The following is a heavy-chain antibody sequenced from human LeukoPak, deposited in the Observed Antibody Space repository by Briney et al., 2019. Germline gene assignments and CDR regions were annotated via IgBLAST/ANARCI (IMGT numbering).Heavy chain of an antibody. CDR1: GYSFTNYW. J-gene: IGHJ5*01. V-gene: IGHV5-51*01. D-gene: IGHD3-22*01. CDR3: VRHVTTSDCESSWFDS. CDR2: TYPGESNT. Sequence: PGESLKISCEASGYSFTNYWIAWVRQTPGKGLEWMGFTYPGESNTRYSPSFRGQVTISVDKSINTAYLQWSSLKASDTAMYYCVRHVTTSDCESSWFDSWGQGTLVIVSS.